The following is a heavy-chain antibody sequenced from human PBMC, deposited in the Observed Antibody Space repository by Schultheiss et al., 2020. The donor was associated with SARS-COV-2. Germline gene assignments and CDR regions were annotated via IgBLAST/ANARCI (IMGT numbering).Heavy chain of an antibody. J-gene: IGHJ4*02. Sequence: GGSLRLSCAASGFTFSSYAMHWVRQAPGKGLEWVAVISYDGSNKYYADSVKGRFTISRDNSKNTLYLQMDSLRDEDTAVYYCARDLVVPAALSYFDYWGQGTLVTVSS. CDR2: ISYDGSNK. CDR1: GFTFSSYA. CDR3: ARDLVVPAALSYFDY. V-gene: IGHV3-30*04. D-gene: IGHD2-2*01.